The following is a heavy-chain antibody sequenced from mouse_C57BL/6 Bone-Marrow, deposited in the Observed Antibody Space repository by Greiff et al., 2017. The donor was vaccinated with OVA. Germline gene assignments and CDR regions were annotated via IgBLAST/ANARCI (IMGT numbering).Heavy chain of an antibody. CDR1: GYTFTSYW. CDR2: IDPSDSYT. J-gene: IGHJ3*01. CDR3: AIRDYYGSSPWFAY. Sequence: VQLQQPGAELVKPGASVKLSCKASGYTFTSYWMQWVKQRPGQGLEWIGEIDPSDSYTNYNQKFKGKATLTVDTSSSTAYMQLSSLTSEDSAVYYCAIRDYYGSSPWFAYWGQGTLVTVSA. D-gene: IGHD1-1*01. V-gene: IGHV1-50*01.